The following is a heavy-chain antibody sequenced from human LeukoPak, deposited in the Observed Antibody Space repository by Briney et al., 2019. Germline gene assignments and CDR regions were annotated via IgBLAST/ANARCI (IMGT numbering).Heavy chain of an antibody. CDR1: GGSISSYY. J-gene: IGHJ5*02. V-gene: IGHV4-59*01. D-gene: IGHD3-10*01. CDR3: ARLPGGFGEPRQFDP. CDR2: IYYSGGT. Sequence: PSETLSLTCAVSGGSISSYYWSWIRQPPGKGLEWIWYIYYSGGTNYNPSLKSRVTISVDTSKNQFSLKLSSVTAADTAVYYCARLPGGFGEPRQFDPWGQGTLVTVSS.